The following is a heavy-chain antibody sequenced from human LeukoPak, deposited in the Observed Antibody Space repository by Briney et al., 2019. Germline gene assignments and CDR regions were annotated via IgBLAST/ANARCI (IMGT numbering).Heavy chain of an antibody. D-gene: IGHD3-10*01. CDR3: ARVSGSFSL. V-gene: IGHV4-34*01. CDR2: INHSGSA. CDR1: GGSFSGYY. J-gene: IGHJ4*02. Sequence: SETLSLTCAVYGGSFSGYYWSWIRQPPGKGLEWIGEINHSGSANYNPSLKSRVTISVDTSKNQFSLKLSSVTAADTAVYYCARVSGSFSLWGQGTLVTVSS.